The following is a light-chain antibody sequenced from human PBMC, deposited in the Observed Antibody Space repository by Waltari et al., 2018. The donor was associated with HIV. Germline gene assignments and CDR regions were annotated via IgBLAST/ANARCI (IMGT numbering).Light chain of an antibody. Sequence: QSVLTQPPSPSETPGQRVTISCSGSSPNIGSNYVSWYQHLPGTAPKLLIYRNNQRPSGVPDRFSGSKSGTSASLAISGLRSEDEADYYCAAWGDSLTSFVFGTGTKVTVL. V-gene: IGLV1-47*01. CDR3: AAWGDSLTSFV. CDR1: SPNIGSNY. CDR2: RNN. J-gene: IGLJ1*01.